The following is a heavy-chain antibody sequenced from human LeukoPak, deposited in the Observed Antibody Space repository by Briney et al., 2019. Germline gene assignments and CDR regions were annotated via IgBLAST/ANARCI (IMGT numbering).Heavy chain of an antibody. CDR1: GGSISSYF. J-gene: IGHJ4*02. D-gene: IGHD5-12*01. CDR3: ARGGIVATTFYYFDY. V-gene: IGHV4-59*01. CDR2: IYDSGST. Sequence: KSSETLSLTCTVSGGSISSYFWSWIRQPPGKGLEWIGNIYDSGSTNYIPSLRSRVTISVDRSKNQFSLKLSSVTAAGTAVYYCARGGIVATTFYYFDYWGQGTLVTVSS.